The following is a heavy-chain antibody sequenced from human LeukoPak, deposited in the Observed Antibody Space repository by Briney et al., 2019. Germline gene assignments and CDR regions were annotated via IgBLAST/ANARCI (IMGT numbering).Heavy chain of an antibody. Sequence: GASVKVSCKASGYTFTSYDINWVRQATGQGLEWMGWMNPNSGNTGYAQKFQGRVTVTRNTSISTAYMELSSLRSEDTAVYYCARGKGSRWAVGYWGQGTLVTVSS. V-gene: IGHV1-8*01. CDR1: GYTFTSYD. CDR2: MNPNSGNT. CDR3: ARGKGSRWAVGY. D-gene: IGHD6-13*01. J-gene: IGHJ4*02.